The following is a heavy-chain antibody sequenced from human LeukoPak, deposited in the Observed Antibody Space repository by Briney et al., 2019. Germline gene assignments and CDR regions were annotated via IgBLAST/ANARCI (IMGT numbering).Heavy chain of an antibody. CDR1: GFIFSTHG. Sequence: GGSLRLSCTASGFIFSTHGMHWVRQAPGKGLEWVSSISSSSSYIYYADSVKGRFTISRDNAKNSLYLQMNSLRAEDTAVYYCARVFVGYVSLDYWGQGTLVTVSS. J-gene: IGHJ4*02. CDR2: ISSSSSYI. V-gene: IGHV3-21*01. CDR3: ARVFVGYVSLDY. D-gene: IGHD5-12*01.